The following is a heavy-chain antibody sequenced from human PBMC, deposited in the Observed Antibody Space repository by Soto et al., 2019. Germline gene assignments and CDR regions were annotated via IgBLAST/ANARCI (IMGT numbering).Heavy chain of an antibody. CDR1: GLSFSSYG. CDR2: IWYDGKKK. V-gene: IGHV3-33*01. CDR3: ARPGATGLFYFDY. D-gene: IGHD1-26*01. Sequence: GGSLRLSCAASGLSFSSYGMHWVRQAPGKGLEWVAVIWYDGKKKYYADSVKGRFTISRDNSKNRLYLQMNSLRVEDTAVYYCARPGATGLFYFDYWGQGTLVTVSS. J-gene: IGHJ4*02.